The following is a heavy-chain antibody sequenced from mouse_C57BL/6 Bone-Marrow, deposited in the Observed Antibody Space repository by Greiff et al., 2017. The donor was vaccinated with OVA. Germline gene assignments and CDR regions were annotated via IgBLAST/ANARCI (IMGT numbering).Heavy chain of an antibody. J-gene: IGHJ4*01. Sequence: EVKLMESGGGLVQPGGSLKLSCAASGIDFSRYWMSWVRRAPGKGLEWIGEINPDSSTINYAPSLKDKFIISRDNAKNTLYLQMSKVRSEDTALYYCARPITTVVPYAMDYWGQGTSVTVSS. CDR2: INPDSSTI. CDR3: ARPITTVVPYAMDY. D-gene: IGHD1-1*01. V-gene: IGHV4-1*01. CDR1: GIDFSRYW.